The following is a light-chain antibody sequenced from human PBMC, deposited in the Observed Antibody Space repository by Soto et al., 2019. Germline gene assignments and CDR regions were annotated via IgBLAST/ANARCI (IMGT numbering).Light chain of an antibody. CDR1: QSGSSSY. V-gene: IGKV3D-20*02. CDR2: DAS. CDR3: QQRSNWPWT. J-gene: IGKJ1*01. Sequence: EIGMTESPATLSVSPGERATLSWRASQSGSSSYLAWYQQKPGQVPRLLIDDASNRATGIPARFSGSGSGTDFTLTISSLEPEDFAVYYCQQRSNWPWTFGQGTKVDIK.